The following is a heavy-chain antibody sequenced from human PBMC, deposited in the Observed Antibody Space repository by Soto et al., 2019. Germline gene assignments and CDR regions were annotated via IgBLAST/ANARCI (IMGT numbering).Heavy chain of an antibody. CDR1: GYTFTSYG. CDR2: ISAYNGNT. CDR3: ARDLDGRGVAGTSWY. J-gene: IGHJ4*02. Sequence: QVQLVQSGAEVKKPGASVKVSCKASGYTFTSYGISWVRQAPGQGLEWMGWISAYNGNTNYAQKLQGRVTMTTDTSTRTAYMELRSLRSDDTAVYYCARDLDGRGVAGTSWYWGQGTLVTVSS. D-gene: IGHD6-19*01. V-gene: IGHV1-18*01.